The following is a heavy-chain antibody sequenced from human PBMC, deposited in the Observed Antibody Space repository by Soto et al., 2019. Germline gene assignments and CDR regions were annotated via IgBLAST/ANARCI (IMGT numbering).Heavy chain of an antibody. CDR2: MYYSGSS. V-gene: IGHV4-31*03. J-gene: IGHJ6*02. CDR1: GGSISGGGSY. Sequence: SETLSLTCTVSGGSISGGGSYWSWIRQRPGKGLEWIGYMYYSGSSYYNPSLKGRVMISSDTSKNQFSLKLSSVTAADTAVYYGAREDRYYYGMDGWGQGTKVTVAS. CDR3: AREDRYYYGMDG.